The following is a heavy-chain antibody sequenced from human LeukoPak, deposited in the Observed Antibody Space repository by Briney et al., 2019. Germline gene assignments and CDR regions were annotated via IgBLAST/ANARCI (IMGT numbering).Heavy chain of an antibody. J-gene: IGHJ4*02. Sequence: GGSLRLSCAVSGITLSNYAMSWVRQAPGKGLEWVSAISGSGGSTYYADSVKGRFTISRDNSKNTLYLQMNSLRAEDTAVYYCAKMRVQRSGPFGYWGQGTLVTVSS. D-gene: IGHD3-10*01. CDR1: GITLSNYA. CDR3: AKMRVQRSGPFGY. V-gene: IGHV3-23*01. CDR2: ISGSGGST.